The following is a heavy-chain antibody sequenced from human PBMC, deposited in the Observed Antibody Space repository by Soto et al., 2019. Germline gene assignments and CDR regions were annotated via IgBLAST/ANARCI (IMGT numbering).Heavy chain of an antibody. D-gene: IGHD6-6*01. V-gene: IGHV3-23*01. CDR2: ISGSGGST. CDR3: AKDTRASSIAANDAFDI. J-gene: IGHJ3*02. Sequence: QSWGSLRLACAASGLTFSSYAMILVRHSAFKGLEWVSSISGSGGSTYYADSVKGRFTISRDNSKNTLYLQMNSLRAEDTAVYYCAKDTRASSIAANDAFDIWGQGTMVTVSS. CDR1: GLTFSSYA.